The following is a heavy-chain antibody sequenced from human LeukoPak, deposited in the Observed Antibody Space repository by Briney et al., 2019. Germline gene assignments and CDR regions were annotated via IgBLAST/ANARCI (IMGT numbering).Heavy chain of an antibody. CDR2: INPSDGST. CDR3: ARDLYCSSTSCPYYYGSGSY. Sequence: ASVKVSCKASGYTFTSYYMHWARQAPGQGLEWMGIINPSDGSTSYAQKFQGRVTMTRDTSTSTVYMELSSLRSEDTAVYYCARDLYCSSTSCPYYYGSGSYWGQGTLVTVSS. J-gene: IGHJ4*02. D-gene: IGHD3-10*01. CDR1: GYTFTSYY. V-gene: IGHV1-46*01.